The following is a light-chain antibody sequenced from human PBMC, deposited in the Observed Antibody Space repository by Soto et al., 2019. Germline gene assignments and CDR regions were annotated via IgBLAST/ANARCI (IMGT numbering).Light chain of an antibody. Sequence: QSVLAQPASVSGSPGQSIAISCTGTSSDIGAYDYVSWYQQFPDEPPKLIIYEVSHRPSGVSDRFSGSKSVNTATLTISRLQAEDEADYYCSSYTSSSTRVFGTGTKVTVL. J-gene: IGLJ1*01. CDR1: SSDIGAYDY. CDR3: SSYTSSSTRV. CDR2: EVS. V-gene: IGLV2-14*03.